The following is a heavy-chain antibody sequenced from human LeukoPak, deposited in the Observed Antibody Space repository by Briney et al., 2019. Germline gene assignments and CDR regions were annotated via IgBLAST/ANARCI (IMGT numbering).Heavy chain of an antibody. Sequence: GGSLRLSCTASGFTFSSYWMHWVRQAPGKGLVWVSRINSDGSSTNYADSVKGRFTISRDNAKNSLFLQMNSLRAEDTAVYYCARAVKGALWLVDGFDLWGRGTLVTVSS. D-gene: IGHD3-10*01. CDR2: INSDGSST. V-gene: IGHV3-74*01. CDR1: GFTFSSYW. CDR3: ARAVKGALWLVDGFDL. J-gene: IGHJ5*02.